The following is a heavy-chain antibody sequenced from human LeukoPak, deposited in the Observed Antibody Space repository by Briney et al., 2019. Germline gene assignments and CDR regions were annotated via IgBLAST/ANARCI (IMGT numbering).Heavy chain of an antibody. D-gene: IGHD5-18*01. V-gene: IGHV3-48*03. CDR1: GFTFSSYE. J-gene: IGHJ4*02. CDR2: ISSSGSTI. Sequence: GGSLRLSCAASGFTFSSYEMNWVRQAPGKGLEWVSYISSSGSTIYYADSVKGRFTISRDNAKSSLYLQMNSLRAEDTAVYYCARGGGYSYGLAYWGQGTLVTVSS. CDR3: ARGGGYSYGLAY.